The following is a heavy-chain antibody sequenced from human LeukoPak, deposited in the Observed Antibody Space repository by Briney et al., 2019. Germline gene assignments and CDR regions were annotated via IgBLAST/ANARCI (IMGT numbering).Heavy chain of an antibody. J-gene: IGHJ6*02. CDR2: IYYSGST. Sequence: PSETLSLTCTVSGXSISSYYWSWIRQPPGKGLEWIGYIYYSGSTNYNPSLKSRVTISVDTSKNQFSLKLSSVTAADTAVYYCARVRYYYYGMDVWGQGTTVTVSS. V-gene: IGHV4-59*01. CDR1: GXSISSYY. CDR3: ARVRYYYYGMDV.